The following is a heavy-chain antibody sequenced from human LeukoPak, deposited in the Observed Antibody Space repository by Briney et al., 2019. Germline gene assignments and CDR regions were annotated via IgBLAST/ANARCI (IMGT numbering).Heavy chain of an antibody. J-gene: IGHJ4*02. D-gene: IGHD1-14*01. Sequence: PSGTLSLTCAVSGDSMSISNWWSWVRQPPGKGLEWIGEIYHSGSTNYNPSLKSRVTISVDKSKNQFSLNLRSVTAADTAVYYCAREVPMDRGYFDYWGQGTLVTVSS. CDR1: GDSMSISNW. V-gene: IGHV4-4*02. CDR3: AREVPMDRGYFDY. CDR2: IYHSGST.